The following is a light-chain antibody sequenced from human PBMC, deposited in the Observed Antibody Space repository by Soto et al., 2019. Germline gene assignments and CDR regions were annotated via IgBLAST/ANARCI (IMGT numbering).Light chain of an antibody. CDR1: SSVVGGYNY. Sequence: QSVLTQPASVSGSPGQSITISCTGTSSVVGGYNYVSWYQQHPGKAPKLMIYDVSNRPSGVSNRFSGSKSGNTASLTISGLQAEDEADYYCSSYTSSRTPVFGTGTKVTVL. CDR2: DVS. V-gene: IGLV2-14*01. CDR3: SSYTSSRTPV. J-gene: IGLJ1*01.